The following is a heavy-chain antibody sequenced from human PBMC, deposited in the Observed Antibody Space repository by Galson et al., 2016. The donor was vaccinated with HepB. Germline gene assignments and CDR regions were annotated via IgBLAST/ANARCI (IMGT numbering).Heavy chain of an antibody. Sequence: SLRLSCAASGFTLGDYATAWFRQAPGKGLEWLGLIRTKPYGYTTLYAASVRGRFTISRDDSKSIAYLQMNSLKIDDTAVYYCVRAETFHSGHDYDYWGQGTLVTVSS. CDR3: VRAETFHSGHDYDY. D-gene: IGHD5-12*01. V-gene: IGHV3-49*03. CDR1: GFTLGDYA. J-gene: IGHJ4*01. CDR2: IRTKPYGYTT.